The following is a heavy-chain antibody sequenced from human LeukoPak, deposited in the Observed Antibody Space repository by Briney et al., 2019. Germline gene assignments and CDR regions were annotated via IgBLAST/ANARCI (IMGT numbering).Heavy chain of an antibody. CDR1: GFTFSSYA. V-gene: IGHV3-23*01. CDR2: ISGSGGST. D-gene: IGHD3-3*01. Sequence: GGSLRLSCAASGFTFSSYAMSWVRQAPGKGLEWVSAISGSGGSTYYADSVKGRFTISRDNSKSTLYLQMNSLRAEDTAVYYCAKVRFSEWLPDAFDIWGQGTMVTVSS. J-gene: IGHJ3*02. CDR3: AKVRFSEWLPDAFDI.